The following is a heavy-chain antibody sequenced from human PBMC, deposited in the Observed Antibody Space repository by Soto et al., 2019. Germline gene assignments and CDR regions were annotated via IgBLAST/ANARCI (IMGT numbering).Heavy chain of an antibody. CDR3: TTDRYCSGGSCYGMDV. CDR2: IKSKTDGGTT. Sequence: PLGSLRLSLAASGFTFSNAWINWVLQAPLNWLELVGRIKSKTDGGTTDYAAPVKGRFTISRDDSKNTLYLQMNSLKTEDTAVYYCTTDRYCSGGSCYGMDVWGQGTTVTVSS. V-gene: IGHV3-15*07. D-gene: IGHD2-15*01. CDR1: GFTFSNAW. J-gene: IGHJ6*02.